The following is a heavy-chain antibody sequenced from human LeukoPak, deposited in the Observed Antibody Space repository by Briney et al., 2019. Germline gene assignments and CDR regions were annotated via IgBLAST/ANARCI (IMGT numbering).Heavy chain of an antibody. J-gene: IGHJ6*03. CDR1: GGFISSYY. Sequence: PSETLSLTCTVSGGFISSYYWSWIRQPAGKGLEWIGRIYTSGSTNYNPSLKSRVTMSVDTSKNQFSLKLSSVTAADTAVYYCARVSLEWLLGYYYMDVWGKGTTVTVSS. V-gene: IGHV4-4*07. CDR2: IYTSGST. CDR3: ARVSLEWLLGYYYMDV. D-gene: IGHD3-3*01.